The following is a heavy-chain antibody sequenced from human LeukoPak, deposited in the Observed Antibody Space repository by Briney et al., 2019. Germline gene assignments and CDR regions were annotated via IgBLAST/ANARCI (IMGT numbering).Heavy chain of an antibody. V-gene: IGHV3-23*01. J-gene: IGHJ4*02. CDR1: GFTFSSSA. CDR3: ARVFGNRNDFDY. CDR2: ISNNGGYT. D-gene: IGHD3-10*01. Sequence: GGSLRLSCAASGFTFSSSAMSWVRQAPGKGLEWVSAISNNGGYTYYADSVQGRFTISRDNSKSTLCLQMNSLRAEDTAVYYCARVFGNRNDFDYWGQGTLVTVAS.